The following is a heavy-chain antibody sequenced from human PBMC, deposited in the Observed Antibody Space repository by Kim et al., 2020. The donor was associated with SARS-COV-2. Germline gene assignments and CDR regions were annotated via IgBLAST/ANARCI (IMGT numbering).Heavy chain of an antibody. D-gene: IGHD3-9*01. V-gene: IGHV3-23*01. CDR3: AKDVPPDTIMAIFDYWGQAMAIFDY. CDR2: INEGGGNT. J-gene: IGHJ4*02. CDR1: GFTFSRYG. Sequence: GGSLRLSCAASGFTFSRYGMSWVRQAPGKGLEWVSTINEGGGNTHYADSVKGRFTISRDNSKNTLYLQMNGLRAEDTGVYYCAKDVPPDTIMAIFDYWGQAMAIFDYWGQGTLVTVSS.